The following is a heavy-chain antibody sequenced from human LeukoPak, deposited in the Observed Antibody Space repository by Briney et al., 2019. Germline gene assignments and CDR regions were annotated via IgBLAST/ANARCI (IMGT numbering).Heavy chain of an antibody. J-gene: IGHJ4*02. Sequence: GGSLRLSCAASGFTFSSYGMHWVRQAPGKGLEWVAFIRYDGSNKYYADSVKGRFTISRDNSKNTLYLQMNSLRAEDTAVYYCAKDLEFRAVAGTGGDYRGQGTLVTVSS. D-gene: IGHD6-19*01. CDR3: AKDLEFRAVAGTGGDY. CDR1: GFTFSSYG. CDR2: IRYDGSNK. V-gene: IGHV3-30*02.